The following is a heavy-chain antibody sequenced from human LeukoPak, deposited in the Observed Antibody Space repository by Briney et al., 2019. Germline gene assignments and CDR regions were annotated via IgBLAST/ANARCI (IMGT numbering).Heavy chain of an antibody. D-gene: IGHD3-3*01. Sequence: PGGSLRLSCAASGFTFSSYAMSWVRQAPGKGLEWVSAISGSGGSTYYADSVKGRFTISRDNSKNTLYLQMNSLRAEDTAVYYCARDSYVLRFLEWLFDPWGQGTLVTVSS. V-gene: IGHV3-23*01. CDR2: ISGSGGST. CDR3: ARDSYVLRFLEWLFDP. CDR1: GFTFSSYA. J-gene: IGHJ5*02.